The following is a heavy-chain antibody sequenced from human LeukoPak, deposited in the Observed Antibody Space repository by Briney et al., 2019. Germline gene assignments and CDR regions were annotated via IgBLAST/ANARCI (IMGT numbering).Heavy chain of an antibody. D-gene: IGHD3-3*01. V-gene: IGHV1-18*01. J-gene: IGHJ5*02. CDR3: ARVQFTIFGVVSWFDP. Sequence: ASVKVSCKASGYTFTSYGISWVRQAPGQGLEWMGWISPYNCNTNYAQTLQGRVTMTTDTSTSTAYMELRSLRSDDTAVYYCARVQFTIFGVVSWFDPWGQGTLVTVSS. CDR1: GYTFTSYG. CDR2: ISPYNCNT.